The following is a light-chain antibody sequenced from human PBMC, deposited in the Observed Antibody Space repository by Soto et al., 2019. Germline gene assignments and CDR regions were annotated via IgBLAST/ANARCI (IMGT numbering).Light chain of an antibody. CDR1: HSVSFN. V-gene: IGKV3-15*01. CDR3: LQYNNWPPSCYP. CDR2: GAS. Sequence: EVVMTQSPDTLSVSPGERATLSCRARHSVSFNLAWYQQKPGQAPRLLIFGASSRATGVPARFSGSGSGTEFTLPISSLQSEDFAIYYCLQYNNWPPSCYPFGKGTKLHI. J-gene: IGKJ2*01.